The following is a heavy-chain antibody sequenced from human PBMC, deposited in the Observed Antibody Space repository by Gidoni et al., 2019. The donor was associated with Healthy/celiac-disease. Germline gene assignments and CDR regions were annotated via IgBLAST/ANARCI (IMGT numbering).Heavy chain of an antibody. CDR2: TYYSSKWFN. CDR1: GDSVVSNSGA. Sequence: QVQLQQSGPGLGKPSQTLSLTCAISGDSVVSNSGAWNWIRPSPSSGLEWLGRTYYSSKWFNDYASSVKSHMTINPDTSKHQISLQLNSVTPEDTAVYYCTRGGPTAWFDPWGQGTLVTVSS. CDR3: TRGGPTAWFDP. V-gene: IGHV6-1*01. J-gene: IGHJ5*02. D-gene: IGHD4-17*01.